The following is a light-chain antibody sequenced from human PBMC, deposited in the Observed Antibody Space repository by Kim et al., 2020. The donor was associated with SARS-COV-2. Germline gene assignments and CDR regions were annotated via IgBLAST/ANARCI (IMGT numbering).Light chain of an antibody. CDR2: DVS. CDR3: SSYTSSSTWV. J-gene: IGLJ3*02. Sequence: GQSITISCTRTDSDVGDYNYVSRYQQHPGKAPKLMIYDVSQRPSGVANRFSGSKSGNTASLAISGLQAEDEAAYYCSSYTSSSTWVFGGGTRVTVL. CDR1: DSDVGDYNY. V-gene: IGLV2-14*03.